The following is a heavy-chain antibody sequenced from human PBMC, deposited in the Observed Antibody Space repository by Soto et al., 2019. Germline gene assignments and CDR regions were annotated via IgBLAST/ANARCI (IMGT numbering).Heavy chain of an antibody. Sequence: EPQLLESGGGLGHPGGSLRLSCAASGFTFSSYAMSWVRQAPGKGLEWVATIRGSGVSTYYADSVRGRSTISRDNSKKTVDLQINSLRAEDTAVYYCAKFYCISTMCQAPAAKSTGGFEIWGQGTLVTVSS. CDR3: AKFYCISTMCQAPAAKSTGGFEI. V-gene: IGHV3-23*01. CDR2: IRGSGVST. D-gene: IGHD2-2*01. J-gene: IGHJ3*02. CDR1: GFTFSSYA.